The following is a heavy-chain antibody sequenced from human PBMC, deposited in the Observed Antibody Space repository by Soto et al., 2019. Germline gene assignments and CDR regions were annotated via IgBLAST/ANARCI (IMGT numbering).Heavy chain of an antibody. CDR2: IYHSGST. CDR3: ARGGRSGGSCEHFDY. J-gene: IGHJ4*02. D-gene: IGHD2-15*01. CDR1: GGSISSGGYS. Sequence: SETLSLTCAVSGGSISSGGYSWSWIRQPPGKGLEWIGYIYHSGSTYYNPSLKSRVTISVDRSKNQFSLKLSSVTAADTAVYYCARGGRSGGSCEHFDYWGQGTLVTVSS. V-gene: IGHV4-30-2*01.